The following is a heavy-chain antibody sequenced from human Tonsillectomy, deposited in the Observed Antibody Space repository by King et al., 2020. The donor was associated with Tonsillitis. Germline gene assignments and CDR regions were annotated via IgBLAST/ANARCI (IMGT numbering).Heavy chain of an antibody. CDR3: ARAMYFYESSGYFHADY. CDR2: ISAYNGNT. D-gene: IGHD3-22*01. CDR1: GYTFTSYG. Sequence: QLVQSGAEVKKPGASGKVSCKASGYTFTSYGISWVRQAPGHGLEWLGWISAYNGNTNYAQKLQGRVTMTTDTSTSTAYIDLRSLRSDDTAVYYCARAMYFYESSGYFHADYWGQGTLVTVSS. V-gene: IGHV1-18*01. J-gene: IGHJ4*02.